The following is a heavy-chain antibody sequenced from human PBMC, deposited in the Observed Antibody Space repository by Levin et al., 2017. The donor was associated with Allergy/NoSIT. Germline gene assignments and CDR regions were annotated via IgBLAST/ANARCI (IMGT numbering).Heavy chain of an antibody. Sequence: QPGGSLRLSCAASGFTFSNYAMHWVRQAPGKGLEWVGVISDDGSSEFYIDSVKGRFTISRDSSKNRLYLQMDSLRAEDTALYYCVREIAEEGTWGQGTLVIVSS. CDR2: ISDDGSSE. V-gene: IGHV3-30-3*01. CDR3: VREIAEEGT. CDR1: GFTFSNYA. D-gene: IGHD1-1*01. J-gene: IGHJ4*02.